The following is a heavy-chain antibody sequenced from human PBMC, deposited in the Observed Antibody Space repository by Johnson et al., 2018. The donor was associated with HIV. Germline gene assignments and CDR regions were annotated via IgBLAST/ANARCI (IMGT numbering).Heavy chain of an antibody. CDR3: ARSEYDYYDSSGYDAFDI. CDR1: VLIFSRSW. CDR2: TNSDGSST. D-gene: IGHD3-22*01. Sequence: VQLVESGGGLVQPGGSLRLSCAASVLIFSRSWMHWVRQAPGKGLVWVSRTNSDGSSTTYADSVKGRFTISRDKAKDTLHLQMNSRRAEDTAVYYCARSEYDYYDSSGYDAFDIWGQGTMVTVSS. V-gene: IGHV3-74*01. J-gene: IGHJ3*02.